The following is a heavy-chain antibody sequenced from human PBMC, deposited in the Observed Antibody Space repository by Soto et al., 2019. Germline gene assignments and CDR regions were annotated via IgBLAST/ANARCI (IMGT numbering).Heavy chain of an antibody. V-gene: IGHV5-51*01. D-gene: IGHD3-3*01. Sequence: GESLKISCKASDYSVTSYWIAWVRQMPGQGLELMGIIYPSDSDTRYSPSFQGQVSISADKSITTAYLQWTSLRSSDTAIYYCARGRVASRTFDYWGQGTLVTVS. CDR2: IYPSDSDT. CDR1: DYSVTSYW. J-gene: IGHJ4*02. CDR3: ARGRVASRTFDY.